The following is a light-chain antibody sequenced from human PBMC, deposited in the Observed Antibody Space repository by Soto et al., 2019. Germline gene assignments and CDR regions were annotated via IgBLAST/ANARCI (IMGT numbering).Light chain of an antibody. V-gene: IGKV1-5*03. CDR3: QHYNSYLYT. CDR2: KAP. CDR1: QSISSW. J-gene: IGKJ2*01. Sequence: DIQMTQSPSTLSASEGERITITCRASQSISSWLAWYQQKPGKAPKLLIYKAPSFESGVPSRFSASGSWTEFTLTISSLQPNYFATYYCQHYNSYLYTFGQGTKLEIK.